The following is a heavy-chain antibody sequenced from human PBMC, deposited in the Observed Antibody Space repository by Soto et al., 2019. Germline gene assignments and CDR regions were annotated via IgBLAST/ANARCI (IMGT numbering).Heavy chain of an antibody. CDR1: GGSISSSSYY. J-gene: IGHJ3*02. V-gene: IGHV4-39*01. Sequence: QLQLQESGPGLVKPSETLSLTCTVSGGSISSSSYYWGWIRQPPGKGLEWIGSIYYSGSTYYNPSLKSRVTISVDTSKNQFSLKLSSVTAADTAVYYCASLGVDIVPPNAFDIWGQGTMVTVSS. D-gene: IGHD5-12*01. CDR2: IYYSGST. CDR3: ASLGVDIVPPNAFDI.